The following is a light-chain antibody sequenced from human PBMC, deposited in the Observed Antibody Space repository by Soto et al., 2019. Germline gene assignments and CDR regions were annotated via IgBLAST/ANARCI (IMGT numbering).Light chain of an antibody. CDR1: QSVSSSY. J-gene: IGKJ4*01. CDR2: GAS. Sequence: EIVLTQSPGTLSLSPGERATLSCRASQSVSSSYLAWYQQKPGQAPRLLIYGASSRATDIPDRFSGSGSGTHFTITISRLEPEAFAVYYCQQYGSSTTFGGGTKVEIK. V-gene: IGKV3-20*01. CDR3: QQYGSSTT.